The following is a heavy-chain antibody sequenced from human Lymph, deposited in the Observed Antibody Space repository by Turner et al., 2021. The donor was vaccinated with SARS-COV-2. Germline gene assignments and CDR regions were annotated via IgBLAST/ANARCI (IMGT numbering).Heavy chain of an antibody. CDR3: ARQGWLRGYFDY. D-gene: IGHD5-18*01. CDR1: GGSVTSSSYY. V-gene: IGHV4-39*01. J-gene: IGHJ4*02. CDR2: IDASGST. Sequence: QVQLQESGPGLVKPAETLSLTCTVSGGSVTSSSYYWGWIRQPPGKGLEWSGNIDASGSTYDNPSLKSRVTISVDTSKNQFSLKLSSVTAADTAVYYCARQGWLRGYFDYWSQGTLVTVSS.